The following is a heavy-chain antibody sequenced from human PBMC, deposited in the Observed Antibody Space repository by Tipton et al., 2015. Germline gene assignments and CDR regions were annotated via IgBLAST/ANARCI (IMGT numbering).Heavy chain of an antibody. J-gene: IGHJ4*02. CDR1: GGSLSSGSYY. Sequence: GLVKPSENLSLTCTVSGGSLSSGSYYWSWIRQPPGKELEWIGYIQYSGGTNYNPSLKSRVTISVDTSKTQFSLKMSSVTASDTAVYYCARARGRHGGLFDSWGQGILVTVSS. D-gene: IGHD4-23*01. CDR2: IQYSGGT. CDR3: ARARGRHGGLFDS. V-gene: IGHV4-61*01.